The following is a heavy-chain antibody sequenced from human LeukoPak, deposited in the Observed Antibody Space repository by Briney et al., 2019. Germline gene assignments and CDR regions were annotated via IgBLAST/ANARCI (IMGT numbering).Heavy chain of an antibody. CDR3: ARGYGDNDYFDY. V-gene: IGHV3-23*01. D-gene: IGHD4-17*01. CDR2: ISGSGGST. Sequence: GGSLRLSCAASGFTFSSYAMSWVRQAPGKGLEWVSAISGSGGSTYYADSVKGRFTISRDNSKNTLYLQMNSLRAEDTAVYYCARGYGDNDYFDYWGQGTLVTVSS. CDR1: GFTFSSYA. J-gene: IGHJ4*02.